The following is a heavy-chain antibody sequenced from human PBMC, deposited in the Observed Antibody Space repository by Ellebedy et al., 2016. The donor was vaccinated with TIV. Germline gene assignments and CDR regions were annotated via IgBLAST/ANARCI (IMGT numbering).Heavy chain of an antibody. CDR1: GFTAFNFA. D-gene: IGHD3-16*01. CDR2: VGGGDDRT. Sequence: GESLKISCEASGFTAFNFAMSWVRQAPGKGLEWVSAVGGGDDRTFYADAVKGRFTISRDNSKDTVTLQMQSLRAEDTALYYWAKGHTDSLFYLFYSWGQGTLVTVSS. V-gene: IGHV3-23*01. J-gene: IGHJ5*01. CDR3: AKGHTDSLFYLFYS.